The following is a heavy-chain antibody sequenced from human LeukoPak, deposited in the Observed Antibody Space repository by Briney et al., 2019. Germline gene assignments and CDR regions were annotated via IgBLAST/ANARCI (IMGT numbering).Heavy chain of an antibody. CDR2: IWYDGSNK. CDR3: ARYQLGQLSNWFDP. Sequence: GRSLRLSCAASGFTFSSYGMHWVRQAPGKGLEWVAVIWYDGSNKYYADSVKGRFTISRDNSKNTLYLQMNSLRAEDTAVYYCARYQLGQLSNWFDPWGQGTLVTVSS. V-gene: IGHV3-33*01. J-gene: IGHJ5*02. CDR1: GFTFSSYG. D-gene: IGHD5-18*01.